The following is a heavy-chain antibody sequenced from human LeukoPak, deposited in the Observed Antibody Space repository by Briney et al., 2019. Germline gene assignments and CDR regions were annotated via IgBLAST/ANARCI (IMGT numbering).Heavy chain of an antibody. CDR1: GGSFSGYY. D-gene: IGHD3-10*01. V-gene: IGHV4-34*01. CDR3: ARRLLLWFGEQRNWFDP. CDR2: INHSGST. J-gene: IGHJ5*02. Sequence: KPSETLSLTCAVYGGSFSGYYWSWIRQPPGKGLEWIGEINHSGSTNYNPSLKSRVTISVDTSKNQFSLKLSSVTAADTAVYYCARRLLLWFGEQRNWFDPWGQGTLVTVSS.